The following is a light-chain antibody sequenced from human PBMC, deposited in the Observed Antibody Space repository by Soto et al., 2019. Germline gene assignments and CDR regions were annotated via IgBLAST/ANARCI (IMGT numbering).Light chain of an antibody. CDR1: SSDVGIYNY. V-gene: IGLV2-14*01. CDR3: SSYTTSSTRV. Sequence: QSALTQPASVSGSPVQSIAISCTGSSSDVGIYNYVSWYQQHPGKVPKLIIYEVSNRPSGVSNRFSGSKSGNTASLTISGLQAEDEADYYCSSYTTSSTRVFGTGTKLTVL. CDR2: EVS. J-gene: IGLJ1*01.